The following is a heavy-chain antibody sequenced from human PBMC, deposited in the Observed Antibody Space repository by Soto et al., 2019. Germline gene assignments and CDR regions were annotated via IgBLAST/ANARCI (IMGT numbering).Heavy chain of an antibody. CDR1: GFSFRSFG. V-gene: IGHV3-30*18. Sequence: QVQLVESGGGVVQPGGSLRLSCEVSGFSFRSFGMHWVRQAPGKGLEWVTVISHEGSYKHYADSVKGRFTISRDDSKNTLYLQMNSLRPEDTAVYYCAKEGGYGDRIADDYYYYGMDVWGQGTTVTVSS. J-gene: IGHJ6*02. CDR2: ISHEGSYK. D-gene: IGHD4-17*01. CDR3: AKEGGYGDRIADDYYYYGMDV.